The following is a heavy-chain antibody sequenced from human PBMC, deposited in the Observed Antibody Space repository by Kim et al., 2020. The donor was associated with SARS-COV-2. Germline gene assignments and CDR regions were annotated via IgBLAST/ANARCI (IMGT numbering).Heavy chain of an antibody. J-gene: IGHJ4*02. CDR2: INHSGST. D-gene: IGHD5-18*01. V-gene: IGHV4-34*01. CDR3: ARSEQGYSYGLYKY. Sequence: SETLSLTCAVYGGSFSGYYWSWIRQPPGKGLEWIGEINHSGSTNYNPSLKSRVTISVDTSNNQFSLKLSSVTAADTAVYYCARSEQGYSYGLYKYWGQGTLVTVSS. CDR1: GGSFSGYY.